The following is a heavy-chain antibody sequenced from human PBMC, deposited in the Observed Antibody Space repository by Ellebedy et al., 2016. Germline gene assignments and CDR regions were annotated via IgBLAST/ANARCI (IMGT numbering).Heavy chain of an antibody. D-gene: IGHD7-27*01. V-gene: IGHV4-61*02. CDR2: LYTTGTT. CDR3: ARYGDHFDY. CDR1: GAPISSGSYY. Sequence: SETLSLXXTVSGAPISSGSYYWSWIRQPAGKGLEWIGRLYTTGTTYYNPALESRLSMSLDMSKNQFSVKLSSVTAADTAIYYCARYGDHFDYWGQGIQVTVSS. J-gene: IGHJ4*02.